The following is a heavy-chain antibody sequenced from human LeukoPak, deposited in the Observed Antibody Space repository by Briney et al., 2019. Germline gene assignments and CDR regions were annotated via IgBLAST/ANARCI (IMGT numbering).Heavy chain of an antibody. CDR3: AKDGTTTVTPSDY. CDR1: GFTFSSYG. J-gene: IGHJ4*02. V-gene: IGHV3-23*01. CDR2: ISGSGGST. D-gene: IGHD4-17*01. Sequence: GGSLRLSCAASGFTFSSYGMSWVRQAPGKGLEWVSAISGSGGSTYYADSVKSRFTISRDNSKNTLYLQMNSLRAEDTAVYYCAKDGTTTVTPSDYWGQGTLVTVSS.